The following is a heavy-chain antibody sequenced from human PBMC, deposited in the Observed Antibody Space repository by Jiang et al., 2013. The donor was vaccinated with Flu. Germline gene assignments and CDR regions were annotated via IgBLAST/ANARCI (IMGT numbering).Heavy chain of an antibody. Sequence: LLKPSETLSLTCAVYGGSFSGYYWSWIRQPPGKGLEWIGEINHSGSTNYNPSLKSRVTISVDTSKNQFSLKLSSVTAADTAVYYCARQYYYDSSGYSLKGNGMDVWGQGTTVTVSS. J-gene: IGHJ6*02. CDR2: INHSGST. CDR1: GGSFSGYY. D-gene: IGHD3-22*01. CDR3: ARQYYYDSSGYSLKGNGMDV. V-gene: IGHV4-34*01.